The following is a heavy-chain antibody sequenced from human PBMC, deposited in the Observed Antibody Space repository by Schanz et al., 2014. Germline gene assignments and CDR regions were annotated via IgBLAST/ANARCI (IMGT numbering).Heavy chain of an antibody. CDR3: AKDGPGGSGSYSADGDMDV. V-gene: IGHV3-23*01. J-gene: IGHJ6*02. Sequence: EVHLLESGGGLVPPGGSLRLSCAASGFNFSDYAMCWVRQAPGKGLEWVSAISGGGGTTYYTDSVKGRFTTSRDNSKSTLYLQMNGLRAEDTAVYYCAKDGPGGSGSYSADGDMDVWGQGTTVTVSS. CDR1: GFNFSDYA. CDR2: ISGGGGTT. D-gene: IGHD3-10*01.